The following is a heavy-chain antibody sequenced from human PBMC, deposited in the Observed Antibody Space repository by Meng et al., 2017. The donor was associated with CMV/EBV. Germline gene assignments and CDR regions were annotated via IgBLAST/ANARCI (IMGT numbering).Heavy chain of an antibody. CDR2: ISSSSSYI. J-gene: IGHJ5*02. CDR3: ARDLTTVTYFPTWFDP. CDR1: GFTFSSYS. Sequence: SCAASGFTFSSYSMNWVRQAPGKGLEWVSSISSSSSYIYYADSVKGRFTISRDNAKNSLYLQMNSLRAEDTAVYYCARDLTTVTYFPTWFDPWGQGTLVTVSS. D-gene: IGHD4-17*01. V-gene: IGHV3-21*01.